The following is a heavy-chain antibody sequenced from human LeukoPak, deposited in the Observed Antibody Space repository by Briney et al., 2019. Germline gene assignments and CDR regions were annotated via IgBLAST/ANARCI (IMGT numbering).Heavy chain of an antibody. V-gene: IGHV3-66*01. CDR2: IYSGGST. CDR1: GFAFSAYS. D-gene: IGHD1-26*01. CDR3: ARDALYSGSFDAFDI. J-gene: IGHJ3*02. Sequence: GGSLRLSCAASGFAFSAYSMTWVRQAPGKGLEWVSVIYSGGSTYYADSVKGRFTISRDNSKNTLYLQMNSLRAEDTAVYYCARDALYSGSFDAFDIWGQGTMVTVSS.